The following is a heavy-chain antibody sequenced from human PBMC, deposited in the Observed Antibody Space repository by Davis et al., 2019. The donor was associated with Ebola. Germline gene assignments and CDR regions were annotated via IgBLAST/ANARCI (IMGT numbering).Heavy chain of an antibody. CDR1: GGSISSYY. CDR3: RSTVTPH. CDR2: IYYSGST. J-gene: IGHJ4*02. Sequence: MPSETLPLTCTVSGGSISSYYWSWIRQPPGKGLEWIEYIYYSGSTNYNPSLKSRVTISVDTSKNQFSLKLSSVTAADTAVYYCRSTVTPHWGQGTLVTVSS. V-gene: IGHV4-59*12. D-gene: IGHD4-17*01.